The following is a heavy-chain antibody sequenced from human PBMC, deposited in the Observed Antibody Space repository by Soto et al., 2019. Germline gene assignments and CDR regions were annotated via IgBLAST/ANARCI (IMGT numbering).Heavy chain of an antibody. Sequence: TSETLSLTCAVYGGFLSESYWTWIRQPPGKGLEWIGEINHVGGTNYNPSLKSRVTMSVDTSQNQFSLRLISVTAADTAMYFCVRIRYQLPSSVLWLDPWGQGTQVTVS. J-gene: IGHJ5*02. CDR1: GGFLSESY. V-gene: IGHV4-34*01. D-gene: IGHD3-16*01. CDR3: VRIRYQLPSSVLWLDP. CDR2: INHVGGT.